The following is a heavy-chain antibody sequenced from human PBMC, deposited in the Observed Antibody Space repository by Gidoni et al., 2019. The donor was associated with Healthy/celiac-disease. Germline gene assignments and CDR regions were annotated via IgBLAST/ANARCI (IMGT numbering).Heavy chain of an antibody. CDR1: GDSVSSNSAA. CDR2: TYYRSKWYN. J-gene: IGHJ1*01. D-gene: IGHD6-19*01. CDR3: AREARFGSGWSFSTIEYFQH. V-gene: IGHV6-1*01. Sequence: QVQLQQSGPGLVKPSQTLSLTCAISGDSVSSNSAAWNWIRQSPSRGLEWLGRTYYRSKWYNDYAVSVKSRITINPDTSKNQFSLQLNSVTPEDTAVYYCAREARFGSGWSFSTIEYFQHWGQGTLVTVSS.